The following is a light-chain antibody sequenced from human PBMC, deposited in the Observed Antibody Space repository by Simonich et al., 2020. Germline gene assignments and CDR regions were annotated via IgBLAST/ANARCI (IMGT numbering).Light chain of an antibody. CDR3: SSYTSSSTWV. CDR2: DVS. J-gene: IGLJ2*01. Sequence: QSALTQPASVSGSPGQSITISCTGTSSDVGGYNYVSWYQKHPGEAPKLMSYDVSKRPSGVSNRFSGSKSGNTASLTISGLQAEDEADYYCSSYTSSSTWVFGGGTKLTVL. V-gene: IGLV2-14*01. CDR1: SSDVGGYNY.